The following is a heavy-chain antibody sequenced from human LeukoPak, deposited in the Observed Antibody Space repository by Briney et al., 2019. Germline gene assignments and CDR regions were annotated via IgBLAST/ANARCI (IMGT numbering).Heavy chain of an antibody. J-gene: IGHJ4*02. CDR1: GYTFTGYY. CDR3: ARDYAVVVPAAIPGY. D-gene: IGHD2-2*02. Sequence: ASVKVSCKASGYTFTGYYMHWVRQAPGQGLEWMGWINPNSGGTNYARKFQGRVTMTRDTSISTAYMELSRLRSDDTAVYYCARDYAVVVPAAIPGYWGQGTLVTVSS. V-gene: IGHV1-2*02. CDR2: INPNSGGT.